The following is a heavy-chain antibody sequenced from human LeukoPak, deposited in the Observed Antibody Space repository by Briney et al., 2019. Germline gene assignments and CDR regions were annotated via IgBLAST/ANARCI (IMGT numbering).Heavy chain of an antibody. Sequence: GGSLRLSCAVSEYSVSTNDMSWVRQFPGGELEWLSIIYSGGSKFYAASVKGRFTISRDISENTLHLEMNSLRADDTAVYYCASLRQGWWYFEFWGRGTLVTVSS. J-gene: IGHJ2*01. CDR1: EYSVSTND. V-gene: IGHV3-53*01. CDR2: IYSGGSK. D-gene: IGHD5/OR15-5a*01. CDR3: ASLRQGWWYFEF.